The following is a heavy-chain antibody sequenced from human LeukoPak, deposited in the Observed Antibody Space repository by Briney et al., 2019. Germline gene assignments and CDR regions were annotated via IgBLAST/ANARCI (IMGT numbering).Heavy chain of an antibody. Sequence: PGGSLRLSCAASGFTFSNAWMSWVRQAPGKGLEWVSSISSSSSYIYYADSVKGRFTISRDNAKNLLYLQMNSLRAEDTAVYYCARETRMEWLFNYFDYWGQGTLVTVSS. CDR1: GFTFSNAW. CDR3: ARETRMEWLFNYFDY. CDR2: ISSSSSYI. J-gene: IGHJ4*02. V-gene: IGHV3-21*01. D-gene: IGHD3-3*01.